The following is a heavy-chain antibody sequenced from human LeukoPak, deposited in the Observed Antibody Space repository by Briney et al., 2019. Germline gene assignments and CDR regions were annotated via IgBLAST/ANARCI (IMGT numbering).Heavy chain of an antibody. V-gene: IGHV4-59*01. Sequence: KPSETLSLTCTVSGGSISSYYWSWIRQPPGKGLEWIGYIYYSGSTNYNPSLKSRVTISVDTSKNQFTLKLSSVTAADTAVYYCARVSGGIIAVAYFDYWGQGTLVTVSS. J-gene: IGHJ4*02. CDR2: IYYSGST. D-gene: IGHD6-19*01. CDR3: ARVSGGIIAVAYFDY. CDR1: GGSISSYY.